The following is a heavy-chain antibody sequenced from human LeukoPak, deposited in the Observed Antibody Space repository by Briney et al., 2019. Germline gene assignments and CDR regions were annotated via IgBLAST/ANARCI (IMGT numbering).Heavy chain of an antibody. CDR3: ARIRSIAAPGFDY. V-gene: IGHV4-59*01. J-gene: IGHJ4*02. CDR2: IYYSGST. Sequence: PETLSLTCTVSGGSISSYYWSWIRQPPGKGLEWIGYIYYSGSTNYNPSLKSRVTISVDTSKNQFSLKLSSVTAADTAVYYCARIRSIAAPGFDYWGQGTLVTVSS. CDR1: GGSISSYY. D-gene: IGHD6-6*01.